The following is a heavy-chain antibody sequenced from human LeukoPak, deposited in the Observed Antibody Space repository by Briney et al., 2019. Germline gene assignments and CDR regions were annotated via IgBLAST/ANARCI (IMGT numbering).Heavy chain of an antibody. CDR2: ISSSGTTK. J-gene: IGHJ5*02. D-gene: IGHD4-11*01. Sequence: GGSLRLSCAASGFSFSSYELNWVRQAPGKGLEWISYISSSGTTKKYADSVRGRFTISRDNAKNTLYLQMNSLRADDTAVYYCARSVYSYYANWFDPWGQGTLVTVSS. CDR1: GFSFSSYE. CDR3: ARSVYSYYANWFDP. V-gene: IGHV3-48*03.